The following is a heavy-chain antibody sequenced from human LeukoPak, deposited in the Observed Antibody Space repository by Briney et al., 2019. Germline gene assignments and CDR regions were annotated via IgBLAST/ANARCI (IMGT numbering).Heavy chain of an antibody. Sequence: GGSLRLSCATSGFSFSNHAMTWVRQAPGKGLEWVSSLSGSGANTYYADSVTGRFTVSRDNSKNTLYLQMNSLRAEDTAVYYCAKAPPYKKYFDYWGQGTLVTVSS. CDR2: LSGSGANT. J-gene: IGHJ4*02. D-gene: IGHD1-1*01. V-gene: IGHV3-23*01. CDR3: AKAPPYKKYFDY. CDR1: GFSFSNHA.